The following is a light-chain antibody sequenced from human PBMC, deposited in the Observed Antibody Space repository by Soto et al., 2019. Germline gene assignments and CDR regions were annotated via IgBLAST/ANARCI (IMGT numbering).Light chain of an antibody. CDR2: AAS. J-gene: IGKJ2*01. Sequence: EIVMTQSPATLSVSPGERATLSCRASQSVSSNLAWYQQKPGQAPRLLIYAASTRATGIPARVSGSGSGTEFPLTISSLQSEDFAVYYCQHYNHWPYTFGQGTKLEIK. CDR1: QSVSSN. CDR3: QHYNHWPYT. V-gene: IGKV3-15*01.